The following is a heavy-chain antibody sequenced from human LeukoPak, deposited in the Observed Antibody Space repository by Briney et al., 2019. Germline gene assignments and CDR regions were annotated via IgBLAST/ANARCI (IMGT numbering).Heavy chain of an antibody. Sequence: GESLKVSCKASGYTFTSYAMNWVRQAPGQGLEWMGWINTNTGNPTYAQGFTGRFVFSLDTSVSTAYPQISSLKAEDTAVYYCASSWAYDSSVWYYYGMDVWGQGTTVTVSS. J-gene: IGHJ6*02. CDR2: INTNTGNP. CDR3: ASSWAYDSSVWYYYGMDV. CDR1: GYTFTSYA. V-gene: IGHV7-4-1*02. D-gene: IGHD3-22*01.